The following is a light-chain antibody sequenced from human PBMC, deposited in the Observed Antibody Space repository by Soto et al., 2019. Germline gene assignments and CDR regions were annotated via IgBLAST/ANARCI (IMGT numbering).Light chain of an antibody. Sequence: AIRMTQSPSSFSASTGDRVTITCRASQGISSYLAWYQQKPGKAPKLLIYAASTLQSVAPSRFSGSGSGTDFTLTISCLQSEDFATYYCQQYYSYPPTLGGGTKVDIK. V-gene: IGKV1-8*01. CDR3: QQYYSYPPT. CDR2: AAS. J-gene: IGKJ4*01. CDR1: QGISSY.